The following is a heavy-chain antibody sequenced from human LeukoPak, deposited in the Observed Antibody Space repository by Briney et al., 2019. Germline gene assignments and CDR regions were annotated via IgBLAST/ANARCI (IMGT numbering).Heavy chain of an antibody. D-gene: IGHD3-10*01. CDR3: ARDLLWFGESRAFDP. J-gene: IGHJ5*02. Sequence: ASVKVSCKASGGTFSSYAISWVRQAPGQGLEWMGGIIPIFGTANYAQKFQGRVTITADKSTSTAYMELSSLRSEDTAVYYCARDLLWFGESRAFDPWGQGTLVTVSS. CDR2: IIPIFGTA. V-gene: IGHV1-69*06. CDR1: GGTFSSYA.